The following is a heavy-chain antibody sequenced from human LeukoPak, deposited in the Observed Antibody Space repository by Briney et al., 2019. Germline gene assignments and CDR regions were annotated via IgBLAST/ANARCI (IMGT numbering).Heavy chain of an antibody. Sequence: PGGSLRLSCAASGFTVSSNHMSWVRQAPGKGLEWVSVIYSGGSTYYADSVKGRFTISRNNSKNTLCLQMNSLRAEDTAVYYCAREGGMGGPWHFDLWGRGTLVTVSS. CDR1: GFTVSSNH. V-gene: IGHV3-53*01. D-gene: IGHD3-16*01. CDR3: AREGGMGGPWHFDL. J-gene: IGHJ2*01. CDR2: IYSGGST.